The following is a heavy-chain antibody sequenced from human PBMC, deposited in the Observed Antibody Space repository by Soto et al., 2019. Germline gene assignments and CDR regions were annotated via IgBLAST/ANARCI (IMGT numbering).Heavy chain of an antibody. V-gene: IGHV3-23*01. CDR3: AKAGKTTVTTEFDY. CDR1: GFTFGTST. CDR2: IIDSGDRT. J-gene: IGHJ4*02. D-gene: IGHD4-17*01. Sequence: GGSLRLSCAASGFTFGTSTMSWVRQAPGKGLEWVSPIIDSGDRTYYADSVKGRFTISRDNPKNTLYVQMTSPRVEDTAIYYCAKAGKTTVTTEFDYWGRGTLVTVSS.